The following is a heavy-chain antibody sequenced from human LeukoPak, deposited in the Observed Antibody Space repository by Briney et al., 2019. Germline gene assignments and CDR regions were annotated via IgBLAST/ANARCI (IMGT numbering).Heavy chain of an antibody. J-gene: IGHJ3*02. Sequence: GSVKVSCKASGYTFTFYDIQWVRQAAGQGLEWMGWMNPHSDNTGYAQKFLGRITLTRNTSTSMAYMELTSLKSEDTAVYYCARGRRDVFDIWGQGTTVTVS. CDR1: GYTFTFYD. CDR3: ARGRRDVFDI. V-gene: IGHV1-8*03. CDR2: MNPHSDNT.